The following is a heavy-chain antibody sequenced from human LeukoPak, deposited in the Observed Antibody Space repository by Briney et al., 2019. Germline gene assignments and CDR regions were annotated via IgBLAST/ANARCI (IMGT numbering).Heavy chain of an antibody. V-gene: IGHV4-59*01. D-gene: IGHD3-3*01. Sequence: SETLSLTCTVSGGSISSYYWSWIRQPPGKGLEWIAYIYYSGSTNYNSSLKSRVNISVDTSKNQFSLKLSSVTAADTAVYYCARSEYDFWSGSNSVYFDYWGQGTLVTVSS. J-gene: IGHJ4*02. CDR3: ARSEYDFWSGSNSVYFDY. CDR2: IYYSGST. CDR1: GGSISSYY.